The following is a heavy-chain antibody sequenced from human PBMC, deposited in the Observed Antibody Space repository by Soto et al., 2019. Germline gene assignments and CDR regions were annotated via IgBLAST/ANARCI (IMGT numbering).Heavy chain of an antibody. CDR3: ARVAVGSYYFDY. V-gene: IGHV3-74*01. J-gene: IGHJ4*02. Sequence: EVQLVESGGGLVQPGGSLRLSCAASGFTFSSYRMHWVRQAPGKGLVWVSRVNPDGSETSYADSVKGRFTISRDNAKNTLYLQMNSLRAEDTAVYYCARVAVGSYYFDYWGQGTLLTVSS. D-gene: IGHD6-13*01. CDR1: GFTFSSYR. CDR2: VNPDGSET.